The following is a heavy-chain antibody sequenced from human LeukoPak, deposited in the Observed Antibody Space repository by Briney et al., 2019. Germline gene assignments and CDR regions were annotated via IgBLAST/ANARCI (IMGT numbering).Heavy chain of an antibody. Sequence: EWIGYIYSSGSTNYNPSLKSRVTISEDTSKNQFSLKLSSVTAADTAVYYCARARIIGGWYFDYWGQGTLVTVSS. CDR2: IYSSGST. V-gene: IGHV4-59*08. D-gene: IGHD3-3*01. CDR3: ARARIIGGWYFDY. J-gene: IGHJ4*02.